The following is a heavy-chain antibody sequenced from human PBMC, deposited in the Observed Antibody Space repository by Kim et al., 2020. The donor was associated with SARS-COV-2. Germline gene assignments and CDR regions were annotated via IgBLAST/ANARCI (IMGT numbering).Heavy chain of an antibody. J-gene: IGHJ4*02. D-gene: IGHD3-22*01. CDR2: ISCSGGST. V-gene: IGHV3-23*01. CDR3: AKGSRITMIVVVIDTHFDS. CDR1: GFTFSSYA. Sequence: GGSLRLSCAASGFTFSSYAMSWVRQAPGKGLEWISAISCSGGSTYYADSVKGRFTISRDNSKNTLYLQMNSLRAEDTAVYYCAKGSRITMIVVVIDTHFDSWGQGTLVTVSS.